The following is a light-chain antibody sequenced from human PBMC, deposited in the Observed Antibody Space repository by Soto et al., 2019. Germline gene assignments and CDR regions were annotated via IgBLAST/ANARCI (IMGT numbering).Light chain of an antibody. CDR3: QQRSNWPPT. Sequence: ELVLTQSPATLSLSPGARATLSCRASQSVSSYLAWYQQKPGQAPSLLIYDASNRATGIPARFSGSVSGTDGTITISSLEPEDCEVYDCQQRSNWPPTFGQGTKVDIK. CDR1: QSVSSY. J-gene: IGKJ1*01. V-gene: IGKV3-11*01. CDR2: DAS.